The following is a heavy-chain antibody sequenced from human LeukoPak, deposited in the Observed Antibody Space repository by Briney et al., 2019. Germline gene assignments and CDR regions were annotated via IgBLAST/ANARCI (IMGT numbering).Heavy chain of an antibody. CDR2: IIPIFGTA. CDR1: GGTFSSYA. CDR3: ARGSREDCSSTSCYPAEYFQH. Sequence: SVKVSCKASGGTFSSYAISWVRQAPGQGLEWMGGIIPIFGTANYAQKFQGRVTITADESTSTAYMELSSLRSEDAAVYYCARGSREDCSSTSCYPAEYFQHWGQGTLVTVSS. J-gene: IGHJ1*01. V-gene: IGHV1-69*01. D-gene: IGHD2-2*01.